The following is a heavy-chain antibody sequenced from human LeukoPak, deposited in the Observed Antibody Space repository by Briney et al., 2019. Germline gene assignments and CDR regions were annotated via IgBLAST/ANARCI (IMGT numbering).Heavy chain of an antibody. J-gene: IGHJ5*02. Sequence: SETLSLTCAVSGYSISSGYYWGWIRQPPGKGLEWIGSIYHSGSTYYNPSLKGRVTISVDTSKNQFSLKLSSVTAADTAVYYCASLTLEMATTERSWYWFDPWGQGTLVTVSS. V-gene: IGHV4-38-2*01. D-gene: IGHD5-24*01. CDR3: ASLTLEMATTERSWYWFDP. CDR1: GYSISSGYY. CDR2: IYHSGST.